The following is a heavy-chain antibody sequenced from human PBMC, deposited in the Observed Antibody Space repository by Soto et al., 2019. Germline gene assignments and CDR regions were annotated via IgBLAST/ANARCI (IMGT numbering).Heavy chain of an antibody. CDR1: GFTFDDYT. CDR2: ISWDGGST. CDR3: AKGPGAARYYYGLDV. V-gene: IGHV3-43*01. J-gene: IGHJ6*02. Sequence: GGSLRLSCAASGFTFDDYTMHWVRQAPGKGLEWVSLISWDGGSTYYADSVKGRFTISRDNSKNSLYLQMNSLRTEDTALYYCAKGPGAARYYYGLDVSAQGTTVTVSS. D-gene: IGHD6-6*01.